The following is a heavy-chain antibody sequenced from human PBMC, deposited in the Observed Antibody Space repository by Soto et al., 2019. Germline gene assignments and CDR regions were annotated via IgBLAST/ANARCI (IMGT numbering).Heavy chain of an antibody. CDR1: GYTFTSYA. CDR2: INAGNCNT. D-gene: IGHD1-26*01. CDR3: ARDVGAADY. V-gene: IGHV1-3*01. Sequence: QVQLVQSGAEVKKPGASVQVSCKASGYTFTSYAMHWVRQAPGQRLEWMGWINAGNCNTKYSQKFPGRVTITKDTSASKSYMELGILRSEDTALYYCARDVGAADYWGQGTLVTVSS. J-gene: IGHJ4*02.